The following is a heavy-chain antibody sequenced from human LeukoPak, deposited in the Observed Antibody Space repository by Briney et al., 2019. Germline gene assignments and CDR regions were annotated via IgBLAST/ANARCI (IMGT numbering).Heavy chain of an antibody. CDR3: ALGTRATDYYYYGMDV. CDR1: GYNFTTYW. D-gene: IGHD1-1*01. V-gene: IGHV5-51*01. J-gene: IGHJ6*02. Sequence: GESLKISCKGSGYNFTTYWIAWVRQMPGKGLEWMGIIYPGDSDTRYSPSFQGQVTISADKSISTAYLQWSSLKASDTAMYYCALGTRATDYYYYGMDVWGQGTTVTVSS. CDR2: IYPGDSDT.